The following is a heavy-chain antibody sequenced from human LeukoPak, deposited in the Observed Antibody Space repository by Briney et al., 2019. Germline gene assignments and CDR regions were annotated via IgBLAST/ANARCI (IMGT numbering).Heavy chain of an antibody. CDR3: VKEADNSGTYYMDV. CDR1: GLTFSTSG. D-gene: IGHD2/OR15-2a*01. CDR2: IGPTGSDR. V-gene: IGHV3-21*04. J-gene: IGHJ6*03. Sequence: GGSLRLSCTASGLTFSTSGFNWVRQAPGKGLEWVASIGPTGSDRYHADSIKGRFTISRDNANNFLYLQMNSLRGEDTAVYYCVKEADNSGTYYMDVWGKGTTVTVSS.